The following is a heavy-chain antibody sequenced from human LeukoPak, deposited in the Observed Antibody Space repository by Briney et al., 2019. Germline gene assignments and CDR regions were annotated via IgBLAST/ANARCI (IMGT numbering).Heavy chain of an antibody. CDR2: VYRSGST. CDR3: ARENWVFDY. Sequence: SETLSLSCVVSGYPLSSGYHWGWIRQPPGEGLEWIGSVYRSGSTYYNPSLKSRVTISVDTSKNQISLKVRSVTAADTAVYYCARENWVFDYWGQGILVTVSS. D-gene: IGHD7-27*01. V-gene: IGHV4-38-2*02. J-gene: IGHJ4*02. CDR1: GYPLSSGYH.